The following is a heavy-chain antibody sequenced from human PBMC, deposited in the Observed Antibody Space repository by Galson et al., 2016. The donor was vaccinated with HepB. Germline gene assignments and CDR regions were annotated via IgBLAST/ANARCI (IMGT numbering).Heavy chain of an antibody. CDR2: INHSGST. Sequence: SETLSLTCAVYDGSFSANYWSWIRQPPGKGLEWIGEINHSGSTNYNPSLKSRVTILVDTSRKQFSLKLSSVNAADTAVYYCARGLFYDSSGYLFDSWGQGTLVTVSS. D-gene: IGHD3-22*01. V-gene: IGHV4-34*01. J-gene: IGHJ4*02. CDR1: DGSFSANY. CDR3: ARGLFYDSSGYLFDS.